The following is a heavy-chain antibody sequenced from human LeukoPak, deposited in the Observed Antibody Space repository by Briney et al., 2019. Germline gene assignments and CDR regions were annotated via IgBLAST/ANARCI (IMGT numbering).Heavy chain of an antibody. V-gene: IGHV3-30*03. Sequence: GRSLRLSCAASGFTFSSYGMHWVRQAPGKGLEWVAVISYDGSNKYYADSVKGRFTISRDNSKNTLYLQMNSLRAEDTAVYYCATGGSGSYAFDYWGQGTLVTVSS. CDR1: GFTFSSYG. CDR2: ISYDGSNK. D-gene: IGHD3-10*01. J-gene: IGHJ4*02. CDR3: ATGGSGSYAFDY.